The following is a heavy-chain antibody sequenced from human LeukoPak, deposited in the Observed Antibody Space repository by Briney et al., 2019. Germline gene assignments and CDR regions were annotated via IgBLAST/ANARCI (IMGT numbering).Heavy chain of an antibody. V-gene: IGHV4-30-2*03. Sequence: PSETLSLTCAVSGDSITSGGYSWSWVRQPPGKGLEWIGYIYHSGGTYYNPSLKSRVTISVDTSKNQFSLKLSSVTAADTAVYYCARHKYDYGGPGAFDIWGQGTMVTVSS. CDR3: ARHKYDYGGPGAFDI. CDR2: IYHSGGT. D-gene: IGHD4-23*01. CDR1: GDSITSGGYS. J-gene: IGHJ3*02.